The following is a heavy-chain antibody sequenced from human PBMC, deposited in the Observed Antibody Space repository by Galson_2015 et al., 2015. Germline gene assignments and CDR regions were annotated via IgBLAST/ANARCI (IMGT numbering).Heavy chain of an antibody. CDR1: GYTFTSYD. D-gene: IGHD6-19*01. CDR3: ARNVAETGGFDY. V-gene: IGHV1-8*01. CDR2: MNPNSGNT. J-gene: IGHJ4*02. Sequence: SLKVSCKASGYTFTSYDINWVRQATGQGLEWMGWMNPNSGNTGYAQKFQGRVTMTRSTSIGTAYMELSSLKSEDTAVYYCARNVAETGGFDYWGQGTLVTVSS.